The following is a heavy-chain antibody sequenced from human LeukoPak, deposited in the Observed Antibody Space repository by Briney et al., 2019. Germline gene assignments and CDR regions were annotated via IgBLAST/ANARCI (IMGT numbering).Heavy chain of an antibody. Sequence: GGSLRLSCAASGFTFSSYAMSRVRQAPGKGLEWVSAISGSGGITSYADSVKGRFTISRDNSKNTLYLQMNSLRAEDTAVYCCAKGDTTWELPHDYWGQGTLVTVSS. D-gene: IGHD1-26*01. V-gene: IGHV3-23*01. J-gene: IGHJ4*02. CDR2: ISGSGGIT. CDR3: AKGDTTWELPHDY. CDR1: GFTFSSYA.